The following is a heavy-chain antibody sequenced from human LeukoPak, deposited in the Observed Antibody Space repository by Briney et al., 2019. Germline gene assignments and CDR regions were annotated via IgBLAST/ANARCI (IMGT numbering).Heavy chain of an antibody. CDR1: GFTFSDYY. CDR3: AKDLVAVAVARFDY. J-gene: IGHJ4*02. D-gene: IGHD6-19*01. V-gene: IGHV3-11*04. CDR2: ISSSGSTI. Sequence: GGSLRLSCAASGFTFSDYYMSWIRQAPGKGLEWVSYISSSGSTIYYADSVKGRFTISRDNAKNSLYLQMNSLRAEDTAVYYCAKDLVAVAVARFDYWGQGTLVTVSS.